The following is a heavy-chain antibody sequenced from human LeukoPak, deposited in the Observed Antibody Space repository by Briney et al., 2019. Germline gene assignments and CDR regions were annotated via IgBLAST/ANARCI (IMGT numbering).Heavy chain of an antibody. CDR3: ARASTPYYDFWSGYLRA. V-gene: IGHV1-2*02. J-gene: IGHJ5*02. D-gene: IGHD3-3*01. Sequence: ASVKVSCKASGYAFTTYYIHWVRQAPGQGLEWMGWINPNSGGTNYAQKFQGRVTMTRDTFISTAYMELSRLRSDDTAVYYCARASTPYYDFWSGYLRAWGQGTLVTVSS. CDR1: GYAFTTYY. CDR2: INPNSGGT.